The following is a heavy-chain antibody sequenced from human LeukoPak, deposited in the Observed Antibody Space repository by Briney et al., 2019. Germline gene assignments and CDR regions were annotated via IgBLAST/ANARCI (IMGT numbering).Heavy chain of an antibody. Sequence: GRSLRLSCAASGFTFDDYAMQWVRQAPGKGLEWVSGISWNSGSIGYADSVKGRFTISRDNAKNSLYLKMNSLRAEDTALYYCAKDIGFLGSSPGIDYWGQGTLVTVSS. CDR3: AKDIGFLGSSPGIDY. D-gene: IGHD6-6*01. J-gene: IGHJ4*02. V-gene: IGHV3-9*01. CDR2: ISWNSGSI. CDR1: GFTFDDYA.